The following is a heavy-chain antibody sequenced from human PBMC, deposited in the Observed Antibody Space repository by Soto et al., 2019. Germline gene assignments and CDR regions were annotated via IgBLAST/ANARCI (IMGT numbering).Heavy chain of an antibody. Sequence: SETLSLTCTVSGGSISSYYWSWIRQPPGKGLEWIGYIYYSGSTNYNPSLKSRVTISVDTSKNQFSLKLSSVTAADTAVYYCETSPVDTAMVYAFDIWGQGTMVTVSS. CDR2: IYYSGST. V-gene: IGHV4-59*01. CDR1: GGSISSYY. CDR3: ETSPVDTAMVYAFDI. J-gene: IGHJ3*02. D-gene: IGHD5-18*01.